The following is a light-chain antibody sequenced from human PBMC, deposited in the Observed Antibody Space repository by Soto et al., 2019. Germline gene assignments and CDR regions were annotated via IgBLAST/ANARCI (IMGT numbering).Light chain of an antibody. CDR2: AAS. CDR3: HQSYSTPRT. CDR1: QSISSY. Sequence: DIQMTQSPSSLSASVGDRVTITCRARQSISSYLNWYQQKPGKAPKLLLYAASSLQSGVPSRFSGSGSGTDFTLNSSSLQPEDFATYYCHQSYSTPRTFGEGTKVEIK. V-gene: IGKV1-39*01. J-gene: IGKJ1*01.